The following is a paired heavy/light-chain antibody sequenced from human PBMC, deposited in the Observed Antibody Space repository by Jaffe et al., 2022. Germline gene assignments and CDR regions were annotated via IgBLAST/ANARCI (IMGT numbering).Light chain of an antibody. CDR2: DAS. J-gene: IGKJ3*01. CDR1: QSVSSY. Sequence: EIVLTQSPATLSLSPGERATLSCRASQSVSSYLAWYQQKPGQAPRLLIYDASNRATGIPARFSGSGSGTDFTLTISSLEPEDFAVYYCQQRSNWPPMVTFGPGTKVDIK. CDR3: QQRSNWPPMVT. V-gene: IGKV3-11*01.
Heavy chain of an antibody. CDR2: INHSGST. CDR1: GGSFSGYY. Sequence: QVQLQQWGAGLLKPSETLSLTCAVYGGSFSGYYWSWIRQPPGKGLEWIGEINHSGSTNYNPSLKSRVTISVDTSKNQFSLKLSSVTAADTAVYYCARGVSTMVQGVIIIYYYYYMDVWGKGTTVTVSS. CDR3: ARGVSTMVQGVIIIYYYYYMDV. V-gene: IGHV4-34*01. J-gene: IGHJ6*03. D-gene: IGHD3-10*01.